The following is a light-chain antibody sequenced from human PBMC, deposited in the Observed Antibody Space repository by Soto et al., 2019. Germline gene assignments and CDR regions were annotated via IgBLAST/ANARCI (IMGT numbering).Light chain of an antibody. CDR2: DAS. Sequence: EIVLTQSPATLSLSPGEGATLSCRASQSVSSYLAWYQQKPGQAPKLLIYDASNRATGIPARFSGSGSGTDFTLIISSLEPEDFAVYYCQQRSNWPVTFGLGTKVEV. V-gene: IGKV3-11*01. CDR3: QQRSNWPVT. J-gene: IGKJ1*01. CDR1: QSVSSY.